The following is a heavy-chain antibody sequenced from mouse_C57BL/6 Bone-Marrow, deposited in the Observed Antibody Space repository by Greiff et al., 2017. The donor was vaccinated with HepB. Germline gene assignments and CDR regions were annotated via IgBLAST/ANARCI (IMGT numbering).Heavy chain of an antibody. CDR2: INPYNGGT. J-gene: IGHJ4*01. CDR1: GYTFTDYY. Sequence: VQLQQSGPVLVKPGASVKMSCKASGYTFTDYYMNWVKQSHGKSLEWIGVINPYNGGTSYNQKFKGKATLTVDKSSSTAYMELNSLTSEDSAVYYCARNYYSNYVAMDYWGQGTSVTVSS. D-gene: IGHD2-5*01. CDR3: ARNYYSNYVAMDY. V-gene: IGHV1-19*01.